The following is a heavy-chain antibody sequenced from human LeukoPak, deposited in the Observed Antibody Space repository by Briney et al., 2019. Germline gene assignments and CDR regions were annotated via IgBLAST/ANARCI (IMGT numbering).Heavy chain of an antibody. Sequence: GASVKVSCKASGHTFTGYYMHWVRQAPGQGLEWMGWINPNSGGTDYAQKFQGRVTMTRDTSISTAYMELSRLRSDDTAVFYCARVGRFGEFDSGHDAFDIWGQGTMVTVSS. J-gene: IGHJ3*02. D-gene: IGHD3-10*01. CDR1: GHTFTGYY. CDR2: INPNSGGT. CDR3: ARVGRFGEFDSGHDAFDI. V-gene: IGHV1-2*02.